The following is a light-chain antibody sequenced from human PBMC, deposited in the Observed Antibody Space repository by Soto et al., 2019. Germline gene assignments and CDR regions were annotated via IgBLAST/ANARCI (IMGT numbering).Light chain of an antibody. CDR2: AAS. CDR3: QQSYTTPPLYT. J-gene: IGKJ2*01. CDR1: QSLSSY. Sequence: DIQMTQSPSSLSASVGDRVTITCRASQSLSSYLNWYQQKPGKAPKLLIYAASSLQSGVPSRFSASGSGTDFTLTISSLQPEDFATYYCQQSYTTPPLYTFGQGTRLEIK. V-gene: IGKV1-39*01.